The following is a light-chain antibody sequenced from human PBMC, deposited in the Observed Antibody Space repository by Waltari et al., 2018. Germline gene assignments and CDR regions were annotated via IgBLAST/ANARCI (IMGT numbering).Light chain of an antibody. Sequence: DIQMTQSPSSLSASLGDRVTITCRAGQSISTYLNWYQQTPGKAPKPLIYAASSLQTGVPSRFSGSGSGTDFTLTISSLQPEDFATYYCQQSYSTPRTFGQGTKVGIK. CDR3: QQSYSTPRT. CDR1: QSISTY. CDR2: AAS. V-gene: IGKV1-39*01. J-gene: IGKJ1*01.